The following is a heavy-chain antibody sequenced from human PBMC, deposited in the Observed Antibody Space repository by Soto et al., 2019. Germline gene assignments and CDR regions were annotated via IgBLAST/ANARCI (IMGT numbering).Heavy chain of an antibody. CDR3: ATRVGGMGRYYFDC. D-gene: IGHD3-16*01. CDR2: VTANGGST. V-gene: IGHV3-23*01. Sequence: EVQLLESGGGFVQPGGSLRLSCAATGFTFSVYAMTWVRQAPGKGLEWVSAVTANGGSTYYADAVEGRFTISRDISKNTLYLQMNSLRVEDTAVYYCATRVGGMGRYYFDCWGQGTLVTVSS. CDR1: GFTFSVYA. J-gene: IGHJ4*02.